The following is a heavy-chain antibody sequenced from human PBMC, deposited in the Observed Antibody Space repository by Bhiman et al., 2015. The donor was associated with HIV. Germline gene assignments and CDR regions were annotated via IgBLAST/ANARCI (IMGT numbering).Heavy chain of an antibody. CDR3: VKDRAYSGSSMGAFDI. CDR2: IRSDGSNK. J-gene: IGHJ3*02. D-gene: IGHD6-6*01. V-gene: IGHV3-30*02. CDR1: RFTFSAYD. Sequence: QVQLVESGGGVVQPGGSLRLSCAASRFTFSAYDMHWVRQAPGKGLEWVAFIRSDGSNKYYADSVKGRFTISRDNAKNSLFLQMNSLRTEDTALFYCVKDRAYSGSSMGAFDIWGQGTMVTVSS.